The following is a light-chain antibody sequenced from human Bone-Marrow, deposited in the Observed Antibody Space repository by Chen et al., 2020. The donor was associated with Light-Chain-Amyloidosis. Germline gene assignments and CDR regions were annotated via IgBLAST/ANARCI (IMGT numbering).Light chain of an antibody. CDR2: SDT. J-gene: IGLJ2*01. V-gene: IGLV3-25*03. CDR3: QSADSSGTYEVI. CDR1: DLPTKY. Sequence: SYELTQPPSVSVSPGQTARTPCSGDDLPTKYAFWYQQKPGQAPVLVVHSDTERPSGFSERFSGSSSRTAATLTISVVQAEDEADYHCQSADSSGTYEVIFGGGTKLTVL.